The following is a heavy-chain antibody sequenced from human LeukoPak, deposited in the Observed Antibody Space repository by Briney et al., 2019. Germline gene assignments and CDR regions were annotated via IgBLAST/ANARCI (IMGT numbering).Heavy chain of an antibody. CDR2: INHSGST. CDR3: ARVRYSYDLRIFDY. Sequence: TESLSLTCAIYGEPFSGYYWSWIRHPPGKGLEWIGEINHSGSTNYNPSLKSRVTISVDTSKNQFSLKLSSVTAADTAVYYCARVRYSYDLRIFDYWGQGTLVTVSS. D-gene: IGHD5-18*01. CDR1: GEPFSGYY. J-gene: IGHJ4*02. V-gene: IGHV4-34*01.